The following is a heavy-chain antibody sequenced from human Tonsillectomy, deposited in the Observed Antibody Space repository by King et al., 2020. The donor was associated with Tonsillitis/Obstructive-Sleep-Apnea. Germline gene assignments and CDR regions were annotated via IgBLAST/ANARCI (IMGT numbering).Heavy chain of an antibody. CDR2: ISAYNGNT. CDR3: SRGSGVVPAAAAHH. Sequence: QLVQSGAEVKKPGASVKVSCKASGYSFTSHGMSWVRQAPGQGLEWMGCISAYNGNTKYVEKFQGRVTMTTDTSTSVAYMELGNLRSDDTAVYYCSRGSGVVPAAAAHHWGQGTLVTVSS. J-gene: IGHJ5*02. CDR1: GYSFTSHG. D-gene: IGHD2-2*01. V-gene: IGHV1-18*01.